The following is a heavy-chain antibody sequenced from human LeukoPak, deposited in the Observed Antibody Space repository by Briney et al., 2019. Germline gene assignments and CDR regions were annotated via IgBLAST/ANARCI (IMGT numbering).Heavy chain of an antibody. Sequence: GASVKVTCKTSGYPFTNYGISWVRQAPGQGLEWMGWISAYNGNKKYARKLQGRVSMTTDTSTSTAYMELRSLRSDDTAVYYCARSSENLFVGDYWGQGTLVTVSS. V-gene: IGHV1-18*01. CDR3: ARSSENLFVGDY. J-gene: IGHJ4*02. CDR2: ISAYNGNK. CDR1: GYPFTNYG. D-gene: IGHD2-21*01.